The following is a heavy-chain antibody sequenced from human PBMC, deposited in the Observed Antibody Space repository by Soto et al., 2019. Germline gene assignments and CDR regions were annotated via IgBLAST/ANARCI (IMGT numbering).Heavy chain of an antibody. CDR3: ARDCYYGSGSPDY. Sequence: QVQLVESGGGVVQPGRSLRLSCEASGFTFSSYAMHWVRQAPGKGLEWVAVISYDGRNKYNADSVKGRFTISRDNSNSTLYLQMNSLRAEDTAVYYCARDCYYGSGSPDYWGQGTLVTVSS. J-gene: IGHJ4*02. D-gene: IGHD3-10*01. V-gene: IGHV3-30*04. CDR2: ISYDGRNK. CDR1: GFTFSSYA.